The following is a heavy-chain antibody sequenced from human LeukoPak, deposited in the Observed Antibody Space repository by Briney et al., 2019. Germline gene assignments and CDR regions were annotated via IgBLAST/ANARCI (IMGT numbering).Heavy chain of an antibody. CDR2: IWYDGSNK. J-gene: IGHJ4*02. CDR1: GFTFSSYG. V-gene: IGHV3-33*06. Sequence: GGSLRLSCAASGFTFSSYGMHWVRQAPGKGLEWVAVIWYDGSNKYYADSVKGRFTISGDNSKNTLYLQMNSLRAEDTAVYYCAKDRYWYDSSGPFDYWGQGTLVTVSS. CDR3: AKDRYWYDSSGPFDY. D-gene: IGHD3-22*01.